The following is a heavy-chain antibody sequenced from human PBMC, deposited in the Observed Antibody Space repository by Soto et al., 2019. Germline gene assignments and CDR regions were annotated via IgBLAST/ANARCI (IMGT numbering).Heavy chain of an antibody. Sequence: ASVKVSCKASGGTFSSYAISWVRQAPGQGLEWMGGIIPIFGTANYAQKFQGRVTITADESTSTAYMELSSLRSEDTAVYYCGGIAAAGHYYYYGMDVWGQGTTVTVSS. J-gene: IGHJ6*02. V-gene: IGHV1-69*13. CDR1: GGTFSSYA. D-gene: IGHD6-13*01. CDR2: IIPIFGTA. CDR3: GGIAAAGHYYYYGMDV.